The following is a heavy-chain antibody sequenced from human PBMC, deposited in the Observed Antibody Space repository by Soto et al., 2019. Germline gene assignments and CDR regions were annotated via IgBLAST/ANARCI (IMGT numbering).Heavy chain of an antibody. V-gene: IGHV1-69*13. CDR2: IIPIFGTA. D-gene: IGHD2-15*01. Sequence: VASVKVSCKASGGTFSSYAISWVRQAPGQGLEWMGGIIPIFGTANYAQKFQGRVTITADESTSTAYMELSSLRSEDTAVYYCARLVVAANNYYYGMDVWGQGTTVTVSS. J-gene: IGHJ6*02. CDR3: ARLVVAANNYYYGMDV. CDR1: GGTFSSYA.